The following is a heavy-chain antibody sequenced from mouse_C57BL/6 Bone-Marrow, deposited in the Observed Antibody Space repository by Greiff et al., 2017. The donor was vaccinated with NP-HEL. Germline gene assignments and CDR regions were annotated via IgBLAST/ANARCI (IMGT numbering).Heavy chain of an antibody. V-gene: IGHV1-69*01. D-gene: IGHD2-3*01. CDR2: IDPSDSYT. Sequence: QVQLQQPGAELVMPGASVKLSCKASGYTFTSYWMHWVKQRPGQGLEWIGEIDPSDSYTTSNQKFKGKSTLTVDKSSSTAYMQLSSLTSEDAAVYYCARWLLGAMDYWGQGTSVTVSS. J-gene: IGHJ4*01. CDR3: ARWLLGAMDY. CDR1: GYTFTSYW.